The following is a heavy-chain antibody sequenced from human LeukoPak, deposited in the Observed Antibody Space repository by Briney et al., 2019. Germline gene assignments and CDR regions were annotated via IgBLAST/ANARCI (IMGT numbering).Heavy chain of an antibody. D-gene: IGHD5-18*01. CDR1: GFTFSSYA. CDR2: ISYDGSNK. CDR3: ARDQIQLWLRYYFDY. J-gene: IGHJ4*02. Sequence: PGGSLRLSCAVSGFTFSSYAMHWVRQAPGKGLEWVAVISYDGSNKYYADSVKGRFTISRDNSKNTLYLQMNSLRAEDTAVYYCARDQIQLWLRYYFDYWGQGTLVTVSS. V-gene: IGHV3-30-3*01.